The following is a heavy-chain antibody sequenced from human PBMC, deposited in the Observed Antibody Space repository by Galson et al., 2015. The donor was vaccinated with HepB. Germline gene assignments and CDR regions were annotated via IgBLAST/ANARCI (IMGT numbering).Heavy chain of an antibody. CDR3: ARSGSSYADYRY. CDR2: IYPGDSDT. J-gene: IGHJ4*02. Sequence: QSGAEVKKPGESLRISCTGSGYSFPNYWVGWVRQMPGKGLEWMGIIYPGDSDTRYSPSFQGQVTISADKSINTAYLQWSSLTASDSAIYYCARSGSSYADYRYWGQGTLVTVSS. D-gene: IGHD2-15*01. CDR1: GYSFPNYW. V-gene: IGHV5-51*01.